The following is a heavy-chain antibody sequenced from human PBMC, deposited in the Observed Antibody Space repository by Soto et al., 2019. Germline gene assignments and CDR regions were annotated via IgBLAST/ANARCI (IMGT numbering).Heavy chain of an antibody. J-gene: IGHJ4*02. V-gene: IGHV4-61*01. CDR1: VGSVHIGTYY. CDR2: THYSGST. D-gene: IGHD2-21*01. Sequence: QVQLQESGPGLVKPSETLSLTCTVPVGSVHIGTYYWSWIRQPPGKVLEWLGFTHYSGSTIYNPSRSGRVTICVGNSNNQFSLKLSSVNDEERAGYCCRRGGDPYKPDHWGEGTMVTVSS. CDR3: RRGGDPYKPDH.